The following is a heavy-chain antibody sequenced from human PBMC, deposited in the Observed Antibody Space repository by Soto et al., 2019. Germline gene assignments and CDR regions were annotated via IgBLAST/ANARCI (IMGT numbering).Heavy chain of an antibody. CDR3: AKAPFSGGSPFDY. CDR2: ISGSGGST. CDR1: GFTFSSHA. D-gene: IGHD6-13*01. V-gene: IGHV3-23*01. Sequence: EVQLLESGGGLVQPGGSLRLSCAASGFTFSSHAMSWVRQAPGKGLEWVSAISGSGGSTYYADSVKGRFTISRDNYKNTLYLQMNSLRAEDTAVYYCAKAPFSGGSPFDYWGQGTLVTVSS. J-gene: IGHJ4*02.